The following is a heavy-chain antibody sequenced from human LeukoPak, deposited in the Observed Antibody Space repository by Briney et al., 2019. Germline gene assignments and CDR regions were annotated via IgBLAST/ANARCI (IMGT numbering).Heavy chain of an antibody. CDR2: IGYDGGNK. CDR3: AKNRHYGSSFDAFDI. Sequence: GGSLRLSCAASGFTFSLYGMSWVRQAPGKGLDWVTFIGYDGGNKYYTDSVKGRFTISRDNSRNTLYLQMDSLRAEDTAVYFCAKNRHYGSSFDAFDIWGQGTVVSVSS. J-gene: IGHJ3*02. D-gene: IGHD3-10*01. V-gene: IGHV3-23*01. CDR1: GFTFSLYG.